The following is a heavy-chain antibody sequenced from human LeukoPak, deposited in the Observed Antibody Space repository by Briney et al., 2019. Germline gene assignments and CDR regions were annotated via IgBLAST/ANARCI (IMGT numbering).Heavy chain of an antibody. Sequence: AGSLRLSCAASGFTFSSYAMHWDRQAPGKGLEWVTIISNDGSNKYYADSVKGRFTISRDTSKNTLYLQMNSLRTEDTAVYYCARGDKQLVFNRNKGGFDPWGQGTLVTVSS. D-gene: IGHD6-13*01. V-gene: IGHV3-30*04. CDR1: GFTFSSYA. J-gene: IGHJ5*02. CDR3: ARGDKQLVFNRNKGGFDP. CDR2: ISNDGSNK.